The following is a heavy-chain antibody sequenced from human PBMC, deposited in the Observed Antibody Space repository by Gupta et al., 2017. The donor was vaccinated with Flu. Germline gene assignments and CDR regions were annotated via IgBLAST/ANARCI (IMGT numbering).Heavy chain of an antibody. V-gene: IGHV2-70*04. Sequence: GMRVNWLRQPPGRAPEWLARIDWDDEIVYSKSRKTSLTVSHDSSKKQVVLTMSNVEPVDTATYYCARSPPHSGSFGQFDYWGPGTLVTVSS. J-gene: IGHJ4*02. CDR1: GMR. CDR2: IDWDDEI. D-gene: IGHD1-26*01. CDR3: ARSPPHSGSFGQFDY.